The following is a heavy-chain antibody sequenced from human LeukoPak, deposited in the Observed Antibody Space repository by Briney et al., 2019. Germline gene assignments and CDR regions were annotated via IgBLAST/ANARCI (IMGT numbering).Heavy chain of an antibody. CDR2: ISAYNGNT. CDR1: GYTIASYG. V-gene: IGHV1-18*01. Sequence: ASVKVSCKASGYTIASYGISWVRQAPGQGLEWMGWISAYNGNTNYAQKLQGRVTMTTDTSTSIAYMELRSLRSDDTAVYYCARGRYDSSGYYLIDYWGRGTLVTVSS. D-gene: IGHD3-22*01. CDR3: ARGRYDSSGYYLIDY. J-gene: IGHJ4*02.